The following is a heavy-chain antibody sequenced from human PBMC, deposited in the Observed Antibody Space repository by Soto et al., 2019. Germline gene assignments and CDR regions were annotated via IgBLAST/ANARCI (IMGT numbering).Heavy chain of an antibody. CDR3: ARTKGRWFGESSLMDV. V-gene: IGHV4-4*02. CDR1: GGSISSSNW. Sequence: PSETLSLTCAVSGGSISSSNWWSWVRQPPGKGLEWIGEIYHSGSTNYNPSLKSRVTISVDKSKNQFSLKLSSVTAADTAVYHCARTKGRWFGESSLMDVWGQGTTVTVSS. J-gene: IGHJ6*02. CDR2: IYHSGST. D-gene: IGHD3-10*01.